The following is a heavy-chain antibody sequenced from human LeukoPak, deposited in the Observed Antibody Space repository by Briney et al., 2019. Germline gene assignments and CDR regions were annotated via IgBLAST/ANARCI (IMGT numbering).Heavy chain of an antibody. CDR1: GGSISSYY. D-gene: IGHD3-22*01. V-gene: IGHV4-4*07. CDR3: AIPYYDSSGYYYGDAFDI. CDR2: IYTSGST. J-gene: IGHJ3*02. Sequence: SETLSLTCTVSGGSISSYYWSWIRPPAGKGLEWIGRIYTSGSTNYNPSLKSRVTMSVDTSKNQFSLKLSSVTAADTAVYYCAIPYYDSSGYYYGDAFDIWGQGTMVTVSS.